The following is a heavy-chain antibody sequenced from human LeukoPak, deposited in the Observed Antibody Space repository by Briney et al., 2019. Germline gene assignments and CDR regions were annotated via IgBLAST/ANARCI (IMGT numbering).Heavy chain of an antibody. J-gene: IGHJ4*02. V-gene: IGHV3-48*01. D-gene: IGHD5-24*01. CDR2: ISSSSSTI. Sequence: GGSLRLSCAASGFTFNNYYMSWVRQAPGKGLECVSCISSSSSTIYYADSVKGRFTISRDKAKNSLYLQMNAPRAEDTAVYYCARSVDVDYWGQGILVTVSP. CDR1: GFTFNNYY. CDR3: ARSVDVDY.